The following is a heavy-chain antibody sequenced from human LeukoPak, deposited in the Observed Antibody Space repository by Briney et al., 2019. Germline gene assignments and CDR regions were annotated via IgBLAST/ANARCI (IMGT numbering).Heavy chain of an antibody. D-gene: IGHD1-26*01. V-gene: IGHV1-46*01. J-gene: IGHJ4*02. Sequence: GASVKVSCKASGYIFSSYYMHWVRQAPGQGLEWMGIINPSGGSTSYAQKFQGRVTMTRDTSTSTVYMELSSLRSDDTAVYYCARDCPISGSYYGGLGHWGQGTLVTVSS. CDR1: GYIFSSYY. CDR2: INPSGGST. CDR3: ARDCPISGSYYGGLGH.